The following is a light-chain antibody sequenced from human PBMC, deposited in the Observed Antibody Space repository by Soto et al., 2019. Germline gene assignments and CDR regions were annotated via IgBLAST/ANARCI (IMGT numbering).Light chain of an antibody. CDR3: QQYGSSPTT. CDR1: QSVSRNS. V-gene: IGKV3-20*01. CDR2: DAS. Sequence: EIELTQSPATLSLSPGERATLSCRASQSVSRNSSWYHAKVGQAPRLLIYDASIRATGIPARFSGSGSGTDFTLTISRLEPEDFAVYYCQQYGSSPTTFGGGTKVDIK. J-gene: IGKJ4*01.